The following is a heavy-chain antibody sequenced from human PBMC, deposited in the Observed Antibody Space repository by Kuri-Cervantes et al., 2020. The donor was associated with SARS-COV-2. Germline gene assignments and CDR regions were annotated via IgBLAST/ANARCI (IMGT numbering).Heavy chain of an antibody. CDR3: ARVYGGPLDY. V-gene: IGHV3-53*01. J-gene: IGHJ4*02. CDR2: IYSGGST. Sequence: ETLSLTCAASGFTVSSNYMSWVRQAPGKGLEWVSVIYSGGSTYYADSVKGRFTISRDNSKNTLYLQMNSLRAEDTAVYYCARVYGGPLDYWGQGTLVTDSS. CDR1: GFTVSSNY. D-gene: IGHD4-23*01.